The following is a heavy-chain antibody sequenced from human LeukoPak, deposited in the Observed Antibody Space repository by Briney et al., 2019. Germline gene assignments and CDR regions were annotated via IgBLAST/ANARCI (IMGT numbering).Heavy chain of an antibody. CDR3: ARHITQGYSYGRPTYYFDY. J-gene: IGHJ4*02. V-gene: IGHV4-39*01. Sequence: SETLSLTCTVSDGSINTPNYYWGWIRQPPGKGLEWIGNIFYRGSTYYGPSLKSRVTISLDTSRNQFSLRLNSLTAADTAVYYCARHITQGYSYGRPTYYFDYWGQGTLVTVSS. CDR1: DGSINTPNYY. D-gene: IGHD5-18*01. CDR2: IFYRGST.